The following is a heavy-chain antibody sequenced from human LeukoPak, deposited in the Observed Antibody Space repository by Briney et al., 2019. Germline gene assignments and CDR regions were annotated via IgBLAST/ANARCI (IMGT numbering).Heavy chain of an antibody. CDR1: GYTFTSYG. CDR2: ISAYNGNT. CDR3: ARIPATMIVVNYFDY. J-gene: IGHJ4*02. Sequence: GASVKVSCKASGYTFTSYGISWVRQAPGQGLEWMGRISAYNGNTNYAQKLQGRVTMTTDTSTSTAYMELRSLRSDDTAVYYCARIPATMIVVNYFDYWGQGTLVTVSS. D-gene: IGHD3-22*01. V-gene: IGHV1-18*01.